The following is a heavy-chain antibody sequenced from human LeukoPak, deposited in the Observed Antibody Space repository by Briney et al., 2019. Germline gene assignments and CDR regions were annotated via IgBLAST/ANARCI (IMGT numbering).Heavy chain of an antibody. CDR3: ARQGGYNSDWYFDY. Sequence: ASVKVSCKASGGTFSSYAISWVRQAPGQGLDWMGGIIPIFGTATYAQKFQGRVTITTDESTSTAYMELSSLRSEDTAVYYCARQGGYNSDWYFDYWGQGTLVTVSS. J-gene: IGHJ4*02. D-gene: IGHD5-24*01. CDR2: IIPIFGTA. CDR1: GGTFSSYA. V-gene: IGHV1-69*05.